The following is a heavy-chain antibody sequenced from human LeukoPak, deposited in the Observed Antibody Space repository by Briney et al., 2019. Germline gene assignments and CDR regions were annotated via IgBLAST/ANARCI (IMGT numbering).Heavy chain of an antibody. D-gene: IGHD3-22*01. CDR1: GGSISSYY. CDR3: ARDDGYYDSSGYYYVGYFDY. J-gene: IGHJ4*02. CDR2: IYYSGST. V-gene: IGHV4-59*01. Sequence: SETLSLTCTVSGGSISSYYWSWIRQPPGKGLEWIGYIYYSGSTNYNPSLKSRVTISVDTSKNQFSLKLSSVTAADTAVYYCARDDGYYDSSGYYYVGYFDYCGQGTLVTVSS.